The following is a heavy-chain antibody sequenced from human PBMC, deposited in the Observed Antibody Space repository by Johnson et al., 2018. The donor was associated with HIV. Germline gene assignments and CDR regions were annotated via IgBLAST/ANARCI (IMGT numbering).Heavy chain of an antibody. CDR1: GFTFSNYA. D-gene: IGHD5-18*01. J-gene: IGHJ3*02. Sequence: QVQLVESGGGVVQPGRSLRLSCAASGFTFSNYAMHWVRQAPGKGLEWLSVISYDGSYKYYADSVKGRFTISRDSSKNTLYLQMNSLRAEDTAVYYCANGGYSYGYDAFDIWGQGTMVTVSS. CDR2: ISYDGSYK. CDR3: ANGGYSYGYDAFDI. V-gene: IGHV3-30*04.